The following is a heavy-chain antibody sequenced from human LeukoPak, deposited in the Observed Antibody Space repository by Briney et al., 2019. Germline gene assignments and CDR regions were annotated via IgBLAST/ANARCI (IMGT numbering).Heavy chain of an antibody. CDR1: GGSISSSY. D-gene: IGHD4-17*01. CDR2: ISYSGNT. Sequence: SETLSLTCSVSGGSISSSYWSWIRQPPGKGLEWIGYISYSGNTNYIPSLKSRVTISLDTSMSRFSLRLSSVTAADTAVYYCARLKTVLLQDTWAYYIDYWGPGTLVAVSS. CDR3: ARLKTVLLQDTWAYYIDY. J-gene: IGHJ4*02. V-gene: IGHV4-59*08.